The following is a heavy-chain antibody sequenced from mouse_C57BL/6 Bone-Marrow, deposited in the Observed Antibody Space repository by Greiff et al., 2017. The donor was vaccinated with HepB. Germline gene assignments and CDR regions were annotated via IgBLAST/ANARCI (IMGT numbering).Heavy chain of an antibody. CDR3: AGVGYYFDY. CDR2: IYPGSGNT. V-gene: IGHV1-76*01. J-gene: IGHJ2*01. Sequence: QVQLQQSGAELVRPGASVKLSCKASGYTFTDYYINWVKQRPGQGLEWIARIYPGSGNTYYNEKFKGKATLTAEKSSSTAYMQLSSLTSEDSAVYFCAGVGYYFDYWGQGTTLTVSS. CDR1: GYTFTDYY. D-gene: IGHD2-2*01.